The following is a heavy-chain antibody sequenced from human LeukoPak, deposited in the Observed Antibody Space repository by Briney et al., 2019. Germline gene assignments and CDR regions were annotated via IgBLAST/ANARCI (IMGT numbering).Heavy chain of an antibody. J-gene: IGHJ4*02. CDR2: IIPIFGTA. V-gene: IGHV1-69*01. Sequence: GASVKVSCKASGGTFSSYAISWVRQAPGQGLEWMGGIIPIFGTANYAQKFQGRVTITADESTSTAYMEVSSLRSEDTAVYYCARAMGIAVAGAIDYWGQGTLVTVSS. CDR1: GGTFSSYA. CDR3: ARAMGIAVAGAIDY. D-gene: IGHD6-19*01.